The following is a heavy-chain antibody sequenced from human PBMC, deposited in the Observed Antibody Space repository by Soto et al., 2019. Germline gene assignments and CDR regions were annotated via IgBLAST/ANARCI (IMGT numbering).Heavy chain of an antibody. J-gene: IGHJ6*02. CDR1: GGTFSSYA. Sequence: ASVKVSCKASGGTFSSYATSWVRQAPGQGLEWMGGIIPIFGTANYAQKFQGRVTITADESTSTAYMELSSLRSEDTAVYYCAKECIAANYYYYGMDVWGQGTTVTVSS. D-gene: IGHD6-13*01. V-gene: IGHV1-69*13. CDR3: AKECIAANYYYYGMDV. CDR2: IIPIFGTA.